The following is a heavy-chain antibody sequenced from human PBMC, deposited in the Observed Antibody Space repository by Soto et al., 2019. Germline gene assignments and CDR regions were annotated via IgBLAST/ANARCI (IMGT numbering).Heavy chain of an antibody. CDR1: GGSFSGYY. CDR2: INHSGST. D-gene: IGHD7-27*01. J-gene: IGHJ3*02. Sequence: SETLSLTCAVYGGSFSGYYWSWIRQPPGKGLEWIGEINHSGSTNYKPSLKSRVTISVDTSKNQFSLKLSSVTAADTAVYYCARWRARLGAEINRRMDAFDIWGQGTMVTVS. CDR3: ARWRARLGAEINRRMDAFDI. V-gene: IGHV4-34*01.